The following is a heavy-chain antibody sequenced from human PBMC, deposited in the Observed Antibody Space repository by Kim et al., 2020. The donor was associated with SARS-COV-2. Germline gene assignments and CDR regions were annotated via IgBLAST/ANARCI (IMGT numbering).Heavy chain of an antibody. CDR3: ARMATISHSFDY. Sequence: LETLSLTCTVSGGSISSSSYYWGWIRQPPGKGLEWIGSIYYSGSTYYNPSLKSRVTISVDTSKNQFSLKLSSVTAADTAVYYCARMATISHSFDYWGQGTLVTVSS. CDR1: GGSISSSSYY. D-gene: IGHD5-12*01. J-gene: IGHJ4*02. V-gene: IGHV4-39*01. CDR2: IYYSGST.